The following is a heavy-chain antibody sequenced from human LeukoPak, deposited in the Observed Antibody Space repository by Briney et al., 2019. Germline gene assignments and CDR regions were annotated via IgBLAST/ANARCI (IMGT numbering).Heavy chain of an antibody. D-gene: IGHD5-24*01. J-gene: IGHJ4*02. Sequence: PGGSLRLSCAASGFTFNQKWMTWVRQAPGKGLQWVAHIRDDGSDQFYVDSVKGRFTISRDNARSSVSLQMNSLRPENTAVYYCATWSDGWEFDHWGQGTLVSVSS. CDR1: GFTFNQKW. CDR3: ATWSDGWEFDH. CDR2: IRDDGSDQ. V-gene: IGHV3-7*05.